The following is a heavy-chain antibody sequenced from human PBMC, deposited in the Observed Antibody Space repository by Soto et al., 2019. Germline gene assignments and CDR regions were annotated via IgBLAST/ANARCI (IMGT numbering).Heavy chain of an antibody. CDR1: GFTFSSYG. V-gene: IGHV3-30*18. CDR3: ANGWVGYVFWSGYYTTTTNAFDF. D-gene: IGHD3-3*01. Sequence: GESLKISCAASGFTFSSYGMHWVRQAPGKGLEWVAVISYDGSNKSYADSGKGRFTISRDTSKTRVNLQMNSLRAEDTVVYYCANGWVGYVFWSGYYTTTTNAFDFWGQGTMVTVSS. J-gene: IGHJ3*01. CDR2: ISYDGSNK.